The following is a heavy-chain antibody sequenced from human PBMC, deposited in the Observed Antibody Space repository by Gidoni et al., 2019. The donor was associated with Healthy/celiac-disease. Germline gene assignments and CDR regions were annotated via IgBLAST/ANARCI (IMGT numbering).Heavy chain of an antibody. Sequence: EVQLVESGGGLVQPGGSLNLSCAASGFTFSVPALHWVRQASGKGLEWVGRIRSKANSYATAYAASVKGRFTISRDDSKNTAYLQMNSLKTEDTAVYYCTRRSITTLHPYDDFWSMDVWGQGTTVTVSS. CDR2: IRSKANSYAT. J-gene: IGHJ6*02. CDR1: GFTFSVPA. V-gene: IGHV3-73*02. D-gene: IGHD3-3*01. CDR3: TRRSITTLHPYDDFWSMDV.